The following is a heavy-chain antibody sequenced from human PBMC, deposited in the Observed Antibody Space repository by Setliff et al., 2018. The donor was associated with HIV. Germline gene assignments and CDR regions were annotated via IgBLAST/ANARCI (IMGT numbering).Heavy chain of an antibody. V-gene: IGHV1-24*01. CDR3: ATSGFYDILTGPTPGVFDI. CDR2: FDPEDDET. D-gene: IGHD3-9*01. CDR1: GDTLTELS. J-gene: IGHJ3*02. Sequence: GASVKVSCKVSGDTLTELSIHWVRQAPGEGLEWMGGFDPEDDETVYAEKFQGRVTMTEDTSTDTAYMALSSLRSEDTAMYYCATSGFYDILTGPTPGVFDIWGQGTMVTVS.